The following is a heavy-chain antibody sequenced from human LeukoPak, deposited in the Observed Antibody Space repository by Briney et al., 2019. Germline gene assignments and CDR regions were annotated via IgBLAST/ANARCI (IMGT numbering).Heavy chain of an antibody. Sequence: SETLSLTCTVSGGSVNRYYWSWIRQPAGRGRERIGRVYNSGSTKHSPSLKSRVTMSVDTSKNQFSLKLSSVTSTDTAVYYCARDTYYYDGTGYPFDYWGQGTLVTVSS. J-gene: IGHJ4*02. CDR2: VYNSGST. V-gene: IGHV4-4*07. CDR3: ARDTYYYDGTGYPFDY. D-gene: IGHD3-22*01. CDR1: GGSVNRYY.